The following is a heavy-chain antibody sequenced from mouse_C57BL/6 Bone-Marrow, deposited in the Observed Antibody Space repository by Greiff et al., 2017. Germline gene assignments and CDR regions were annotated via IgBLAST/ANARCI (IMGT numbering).Heavy chain of an antibody. D-gene: IGHD1-1*01. CDR1: GYTFTSYW. J-gene: IGHJ1*03. CDR2: IDPSDSET. Sequence: QVQLQQPGAELVRPGSSVKLSCKASGYTFTSYWMHWVKQRPIQGLEWIGNIDPSDSETHYNQKFKDKATLTVDKSSSTAYMQLSSLTSEDSAVYDCARSHYCGSSEWYFDVWGTGTTVTVSS. V-gene: IGHV1-52*01. CDR3: ARSHYCGSSEWYFDV.